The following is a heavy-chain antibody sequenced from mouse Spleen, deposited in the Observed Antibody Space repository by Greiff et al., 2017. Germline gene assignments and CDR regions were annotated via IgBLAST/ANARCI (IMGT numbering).Heavy chain of an antibody. Sequence: QVQLQQPGAELVKPGASVKVSCKASGYTFTSYWMHWVKQRPGQGLEWIGRIHPSDSDTNYNQKFKGKATLTEDKSSSTAYMQLSSLTSEDSAVYYCAMGYYGSSSYWYFDVWGAGTTVTVSS. D-gene: IGHD1-1*01. V-gene: IGHV1-74*01. CDR2: IHPSDSDT. J-gene: IGHJ1*01. CDR3: AMGYYGSSSYWYFDV. CDR1: GYTFTSYW.